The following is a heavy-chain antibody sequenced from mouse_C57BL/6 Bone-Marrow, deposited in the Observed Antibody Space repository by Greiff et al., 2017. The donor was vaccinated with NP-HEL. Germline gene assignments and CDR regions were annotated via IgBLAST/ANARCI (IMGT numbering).Heavy chain of an antibody. J-gene: IGHJ2*01. Sequence: QVQLKQPGAELVRPGTSVKLSCKASGYTFTSYWMHWVKQRPGQGLEWIGVIDPSDSYTNYNQKFKGKATLTVDTSSSTAYMQLSSLTSEDSAVYYCARWVYYYYDYWGQGTTLTVSS. CDR2: IDPSDSYT. V-gene: IGHV1-59*01. D-gene: IGHD1-1*01. CDR3: ARWVYYYYDY. CDR1: GYTFTSYW.